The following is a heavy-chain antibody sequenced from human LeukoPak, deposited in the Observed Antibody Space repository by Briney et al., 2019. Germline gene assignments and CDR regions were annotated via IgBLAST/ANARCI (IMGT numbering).Heavy chain of an antibody. CDR1: GYTFTGYY. V-gene: IGHV1-2*02. J-gene: IGHJ6*03. Sequence: ASVKVSCKASGYTFTGYYMHWVRQAPGQGLEWMGWINPNSGGTNYAQKFQGRVTMTRDTSISTAYMELSRLRSDDTAVYYCARQSGADYSNYVVEWDYYYYTDVWGKGTTVTVSS. D-gene: IGHD4-11*01. CDR3: ARQSGADYSNYVVEWDYYYYTDV. CDR2: INPNSGGT.